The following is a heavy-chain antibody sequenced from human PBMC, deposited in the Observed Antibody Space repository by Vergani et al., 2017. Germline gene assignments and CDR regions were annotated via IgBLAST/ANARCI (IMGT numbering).Heavy chain of an antibody. CDR2: IYYTGSA. J-gene: IGHJ6*02. V-gene: IGHV4-39*01. CDR3: ARHDSGHYDASYYGLDV. CDR1: GGSISSSSHF. D-gene: IGHD3-16*01. Sequence: QLQLHKSGPGLVKPSETLSLTCTLSGGSISSSSHFWGWLRQTPGKGLEWIGSIYYTGSAYYNPSLKSRVSISVDASKHQFSLKLSSVTAADSAVYYCARHDSGHYDASYYGLDVWGQGTTVTVSS.